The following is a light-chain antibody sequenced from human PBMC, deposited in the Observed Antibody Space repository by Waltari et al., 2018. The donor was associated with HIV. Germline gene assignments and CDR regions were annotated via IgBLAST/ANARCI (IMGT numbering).Light chain of an antibody. J-gene: IGLJ2*01. V-gene: IGLV3-19*01. CDR3: SSRDSSGNYVV. Sequence: SELTQDPAVSVALRQTVSIKCRGDKFHNFDARWYQVKPGQAPLRVVYHSNKRPSGISDRFSGSSSGDTASLTITGLQAGDEADYFCSSRDSSGNYVVFGGGTTLTVL. CDR2: HSN. CDR1: KFHNFD.